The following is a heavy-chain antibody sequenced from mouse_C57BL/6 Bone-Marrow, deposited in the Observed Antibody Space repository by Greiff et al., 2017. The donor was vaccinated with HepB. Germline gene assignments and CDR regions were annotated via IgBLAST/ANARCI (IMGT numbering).Heavy chain of an antibody. CDR1: GYTFTDYN. Sequence: VQLQQSGPELVKPGASVKIPCKASGYTFTDYNMDWVKQSHGKSLEWIGDINPNNGGTIYNQKFKGKATLTVDKSSSTAYMELRSLTSEDTAVYDGARPHYYGSSRDWYFDVWGTGTTVTVSS. V-gene: IGHV1-18*01. CDR3: ARPHYYGSSRDWYFDV. D-gene: IGHD1-1*01. J-gene: IGHJ1*03. CDR2: INPNNGGT.